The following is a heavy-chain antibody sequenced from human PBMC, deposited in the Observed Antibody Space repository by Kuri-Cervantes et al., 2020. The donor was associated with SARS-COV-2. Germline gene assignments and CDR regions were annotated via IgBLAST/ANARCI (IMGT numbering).Heavy chain of an antibody. V-gene: IGHV3-30*18. CDR3: AKGGSWDYSNYEIYYYGMDV. J-gene: IGHJ6*02. Sequence: GESLKISCAASGFTFSSYGMHWVRQAPGKGLEWVAVISYDGSNKYYADPVKGRFTISRDNSKNTLYLQMNSLRAEDTAVYYCAKGGSWDYSNYEIYYYGMDVWGQGTTVTVSS. D-gene: IGHD4-11*01. CDR1: GFTFSSYG. CDR2: ISYDGSNK.